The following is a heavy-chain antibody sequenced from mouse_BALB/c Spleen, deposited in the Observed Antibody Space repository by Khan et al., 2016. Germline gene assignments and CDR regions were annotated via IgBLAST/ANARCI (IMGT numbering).Heavy chain of an antibody. D-gene: IGHD1-1*01. CDR1: GFDFSRYW. CDR3: ARRGYYFSMDY. CDR2: INPHSSTI. J-gene: IGHJ4*01. V-gene: IGHV4-1*02. Sequence: EVKLLESGGDLVQPGGSLKLSCAASGFDFSRYWMSWVRQAPGKGLEWIGEINPHSSTINYTPSLKDKFIISRDNAKNTLYLQMSKVRSEDTALYYCARRGYYFSMDYWGQGTSVTVSS.